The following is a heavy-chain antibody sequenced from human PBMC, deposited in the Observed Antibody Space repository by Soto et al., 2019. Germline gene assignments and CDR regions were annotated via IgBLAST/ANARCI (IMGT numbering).Heavy chain of an antibody. J-gene: IGHJ6*02. CDR2: ISTYNGNT. D-gene: IGHD7-27*01. Sequence: QVQLLQSGAEVKKPGASVKVSCKASGYKFTTYGIPWVRQAPGQGLEWLGGISTYNGNTDNGQNLQDRVTMTTETSTSTAYLEVKSLTSDDTAVYFCARGLGTNGLDVWCQGTTVTVSS. CDR1: GYKFTTYG. V-gene: IGHV1-18*04. CDR3: ARGLGTNGLDV.